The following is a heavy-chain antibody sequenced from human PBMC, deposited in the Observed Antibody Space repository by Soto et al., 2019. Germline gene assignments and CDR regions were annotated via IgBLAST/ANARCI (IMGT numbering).Heavy chain of an antibody. CDR1: GFTFQIYS. V-gene: IGHV3-48*02. CDR3: AKDRNWERSLGSHDAFEI. D-gene: IGHD1-26*01. CDR2: ISADSRAI. Sequence: DVQLVESGGGLVQPGGSLRLSCAASGFTFQIYSMNWVRQVPGKGLEWISYISADSRAISYADSVKGRFTVSRDNGKSGLKLQMHSLRDEDTVVYFCAKDRNWERSLGSHDAFEIWGKATMVAVS. J-gene: IGHJ3*02.